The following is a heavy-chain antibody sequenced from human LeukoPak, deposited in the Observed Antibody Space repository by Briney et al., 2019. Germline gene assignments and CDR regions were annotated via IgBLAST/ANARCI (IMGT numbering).Heavy chain of an antibody. CDR1: GGSFSNYY. V-gene: IGHV4-34*01. CDR3: ARLSSRRFPPTYSFDRRNYFDY. D-gene: IGHD3-22*01. Sequence: SETLSLTCAVYGGSFSNYYWSWIRQPPGKGLEWIGEINPSGSTSYNPSLKSRVTMSVDTSKYQFSLKLSSVTAADTAVYYCARLSSRRFPPTYSFDRRNYFDYWGEGTLVTVSS. CDR2: INPSGST. J-gene: IGHJ4*02.